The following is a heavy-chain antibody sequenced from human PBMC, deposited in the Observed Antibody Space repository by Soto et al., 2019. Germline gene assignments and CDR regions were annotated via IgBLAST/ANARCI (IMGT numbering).Heavy chain of an antibody. V-gene: IGHV4-34*01. Sequence: QVQLQQWGAGLLKPSETLSLTCAVYGGSFSGYYWSWIRQPPGKGLEWIGEINHSGSTNYNPSLKCRVPISVDTSNNPFSLKLSSVTAAVTAVYYGARGHGRIGYCSSTSCRRHNHRFDPRGQGTPGHRLL. J-gene: IGHJ5*02. CDR1: GGSFSGYY. D-gene: IGHD2-2*01. CDR3: ARGHGRIGYCSSTSCRRHNHRFDP. CDR2: INHSGST.